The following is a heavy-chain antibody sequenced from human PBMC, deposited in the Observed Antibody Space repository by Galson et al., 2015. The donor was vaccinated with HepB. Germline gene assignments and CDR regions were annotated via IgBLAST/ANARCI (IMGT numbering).Heavy chain of an antibody. D-gene: IGHD6-13*01. Sequence: SLRLSCAASGFTFSDYWMHWVRQPPGGGLVWVSRIDNDGTSTNYADSVRGRFTISRDNPKRTLYLQMDSLRPDDTAVYYCVSSWFTFDHWGQGTLVTVSS. V-gene: IGHV3-74*01. CDR2: IDNDGTST. J-gene: IGHJ4*02. CDR3: VSSWFTFDH. CDR1: GFTFSDYW.